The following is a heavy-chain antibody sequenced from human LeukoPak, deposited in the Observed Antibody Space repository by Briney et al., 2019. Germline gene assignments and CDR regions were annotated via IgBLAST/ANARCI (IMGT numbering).Heavy chain of an antibody. J-gene: IGHJ4*02. CDR3: ARGGYSYGSFDY. V-gene: IGHV1-46*01. CDR1: GYTFTSYY. Sequence: ASVKVSCKASGYTFTSYYVHWVRQAPGQGLEWMGIINPSGGSTSYAQKFQGRVTMTRDMSTSTVYMELSSLRSEDTAVYYCARGGYSYGSFDYWGQGTLVTVSS. CDR2: INPSGGST. D-gene: IGHD5-18*01.